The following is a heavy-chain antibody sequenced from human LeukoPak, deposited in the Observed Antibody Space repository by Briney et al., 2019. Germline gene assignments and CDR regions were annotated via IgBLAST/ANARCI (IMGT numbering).Heavy chain of an antibody. CDR1: GFTFSSHW. CDR3: ARSLGGAGSYDI. J-gene: IGHJ3*02. D-gene: IGHD2-15*01. V-gene: IGHV3-74*01. Sequence: GGSVRLSCAASGFTFSSHWMHWVRQAPGKGLVWVSRINSDGSNRNYADSVKGRFIISRDNAKNTVYLQMNSLRVEDTAVYYCARSLGGAGSYDIWGQGTMVTVSS. CDR2: INSDGSNR.